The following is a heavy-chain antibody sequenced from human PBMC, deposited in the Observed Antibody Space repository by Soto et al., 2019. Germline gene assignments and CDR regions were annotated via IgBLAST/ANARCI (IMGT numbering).Heavy chain of an antibody. D-gene: IGHD2-21*02. CDR2: ISYDGSNK. CDR1: GFTFSSYG. V-gene: IGHV3-30*18. Sequence: QVQLVESGGGVVQPGRSLRLSCAASGFTFSSYGMHWVRQAPGKGLEWVAVISYDGSNKYYADSVKGRFTISRDNSKNTLYLQMNSLRAEDTAVYYCAKDTIVILTAYYYGMDVW. J-gene: IGHJ6*01. CDR3: AKDTIVILTAYYYGMDV.